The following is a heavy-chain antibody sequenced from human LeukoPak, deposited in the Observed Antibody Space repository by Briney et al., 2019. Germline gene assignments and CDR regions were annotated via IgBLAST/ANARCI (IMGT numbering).Heavy chain of an antibody. CDR3: ARVRFEEMAYKY. D-gene: IGHD5-24*01. Sequence: SVKVSCKASGGTFSSYAISWVRQAPGQGLEWMGGIIPIFGTANYAQKFQGRVTITADESTSTAYMELSSLRSEDTAVYYCARVRFEEMAYKYWGQGTLVTVSS. CDR2: IIPIFGTA. J-gene: IGHJ4*02. CDR1: GGTFSSYA. V-gene: IGHV1-69*01.